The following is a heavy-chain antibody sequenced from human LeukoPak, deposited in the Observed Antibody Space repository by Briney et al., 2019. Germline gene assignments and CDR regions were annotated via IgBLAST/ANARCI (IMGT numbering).Heavy chain of an antibody. CDR1: GGSFSGYY. Sequence: SETLSLTCAVSGGSFSGYYWNWIRQSPGKGLEWIGEINHSGSTHYNPSLKSRVTISVDTSQKQFSLRLTSVTAADTAVYYCASLTSGWYSGIDYWGQGTLVTVSS. D-gene: IGHD6-19*01. CDR3: ASLTSGWYSGIDY. V-gene: IGHV4-34*01. J-gene: IGHJ4*02. CDR2: INHSGST.